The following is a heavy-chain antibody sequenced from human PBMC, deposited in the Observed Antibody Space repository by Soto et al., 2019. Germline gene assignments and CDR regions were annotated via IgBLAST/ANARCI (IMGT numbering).Heavy chain of an antibody. CDR1: GATIGDYS. V-gene: IGHV4-59*13. CDR2: ICYRVST. Sequence: SETLSLTYSVSGATIGDYSWNWIRHPPGKGLSWIGYICYRVSTKYNPSHCLWSRVTSSSDTSKSQVSLTLTSVTAADTAVYYCARGSNSNFEGPIVWGQGTLVTVS. CDR3: ARGSNSNFEGPIV. J-gene: IGHJ4*02. D-gene: IGHD4-4*01.